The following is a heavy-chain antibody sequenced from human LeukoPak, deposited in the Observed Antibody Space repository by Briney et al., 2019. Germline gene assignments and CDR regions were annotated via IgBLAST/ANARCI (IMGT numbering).Heavy chain of an antibody. V-gene: IGHV1-46*01. J-gene: IGHJ4*02. Sequence: ASVKVSCTASGYTFTSYYMHWVRQAPGQGLEWMGIINPSGGSTSYAQKFQGRVTMTRDTSTSTVYMELSSLRSEDTAVYYCTRGDPTVTCFDYWGQGTLVTVSS. D-gene: IGHD4-17*01. CDR2: INPSGGST. CDR3: TRGDPTVTCFDY. CDR1: GYTFTSYY.